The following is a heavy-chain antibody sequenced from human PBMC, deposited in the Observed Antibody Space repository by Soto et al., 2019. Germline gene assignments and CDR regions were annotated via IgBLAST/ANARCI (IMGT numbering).Heavy chain of an antibody. J-gene: IGHJ4*02. D-gene: IGHD6-6*01. CDR1: GFTFSSYA. V-gene: IGHV3-23*01. CDR2: ISGSDDST. Sequence: EVQLLESGGGLVQPGESLRLSCAASGFTFSSYAMSWVRQAPGKGLEWVSVISGSDDSTYYADSVKGRFTISRDNSKNTLYLQMNSLRAEDTAVYYWAKRSSSSTFDYWGQGTLVTVSS. CDR3: AKRSSSSTFDY.